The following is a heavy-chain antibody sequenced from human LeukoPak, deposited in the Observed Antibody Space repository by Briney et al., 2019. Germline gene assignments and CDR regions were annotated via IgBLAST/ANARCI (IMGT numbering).Heavy chain of an antibody. CDR3: ARGPLYYDLSTGYPPSEMYYFDY. Sequence: GASVKVSCKASGGTFSSYAVSWVRQAPGQGLEWIGGITPIFATPDYAQKFRGRVSITTDESTSTAYMELSSLRSEDTALYYCARGPLYYDLSTGYPPSEMYYFDYWGQGTLVTVSS. J-gene: IGHJ4*02. CDR2: ITPIFATP. D-gene: IGHD3-9*01. V-gene: IGHV1-69*05. CDR1: GGTFSSYA.